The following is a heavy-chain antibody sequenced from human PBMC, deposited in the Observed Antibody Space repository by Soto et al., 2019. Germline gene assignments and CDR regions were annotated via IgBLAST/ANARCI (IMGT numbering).Heavy chain of an antibody. CDR2: INTGSGNT. CDR1: GYPFTAYG. V-gene: IGHV1-3*04. Sequence: QVHLVQSGAEVKKPGASVNVSCKASGYPFTAYGLHWVRQAPGQRLERMGWINTGSGNTKSSHKFKGRITIKRDTSATTVSMELSSLTSEDTAIYYCARAVVAPDYWGQGTLVTVSS. J-gene: IGHJ4*02. CDR3: ARAVVAPDY. D-gene: IGHD2-15*01.